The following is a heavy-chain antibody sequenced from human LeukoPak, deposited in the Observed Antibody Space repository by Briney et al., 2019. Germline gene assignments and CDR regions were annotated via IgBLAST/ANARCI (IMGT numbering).Heavy chain of an antibody. CDR1: GGSISSSSYY. V-gene: IGHV4-39*01. J-gene: IGHJ4*02. Sequence: PSETLSLTCTVSGGSISSSSYYWGWIRQPPGKELQWIGSIYYSGSTYYNPSLKSRVTISVDTSKNQFSLKLSSVTAADTAVYYCAGSNIVATLNWGQGTLVTVSS. CDR3: AGSNIVATLN. D-gene: IGHD5-12*01. CDR2: IYYSGST.